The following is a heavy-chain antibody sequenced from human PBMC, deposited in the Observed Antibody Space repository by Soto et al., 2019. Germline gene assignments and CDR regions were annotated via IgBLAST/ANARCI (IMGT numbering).Heavy chain of an antibody. CDR3: AREGADIVVVPAAWGNWFDP. D-gene: IGHD2-2*01. CDR1: GYTFTSYY. CDR2: INPSGGST. J-gene: IGHJ5*02. Sequence: GASVKVSCKASGYTFTSYYMHWVRQAPGQGLEWMGIINPSGGSTSYAQKFQGRVTMTRDTSTSTVYMELSSLRSEDTAVYYCAREGADIVVVPAAWGNWFDPWGQGTLVTVSS. V-gene: IGHV1-46*03.